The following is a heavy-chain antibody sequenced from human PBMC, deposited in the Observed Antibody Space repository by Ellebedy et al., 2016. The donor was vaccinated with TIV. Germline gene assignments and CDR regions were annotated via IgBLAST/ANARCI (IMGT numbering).Heavy chain of an antibody. Sequence: GESLKISCAASGFSFTNAWMNWVRQAPGKGLEWVGRIKSKTDGGTTDYAAPVKGRFTISRDDSKTTLYLQMNSLKTEDTAVYYCTTPLITMIIGASGAFDIWGQGTMVTVSS. CDR1: GFSFTNAW. J-gene: IGHJ3*02. D-gene: IGHD3-22*01. CDR2: IKSKTDGGTT. V-gene: IGHV3-15*07. CDR3: TTPLITMIIGASGAFDI.